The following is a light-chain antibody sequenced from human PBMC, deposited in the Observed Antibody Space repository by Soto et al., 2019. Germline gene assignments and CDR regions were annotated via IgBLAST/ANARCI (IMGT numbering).Light chain of an antibody. V-gene: IGKV3-20*01. J-gene: IGKJ5*01. Sequence: ESVLTQSPGTLSLSPGERATLSCRASQSVTNRYFAWYQQRPGQAPRLLIYGISNRATGIPDRFSGSGSGTDFTLTISRLEPEDFAVYYCQLYGVSSPRITFGQGTRLEIK. CDR2: GIS. CDR1: QSVTNRY. CDR3: QLYGVSSPRIT.